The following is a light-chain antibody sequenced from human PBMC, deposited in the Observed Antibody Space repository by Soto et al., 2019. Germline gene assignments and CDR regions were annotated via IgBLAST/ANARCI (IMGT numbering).Light chain of an antibody. CDR1: QSVSSN. CDR2: GAS. Sequence: IAMYKSPANISVSPGARAKLSCRASQSVSSNLAWYQQKPGQAPRLLIYGASTRATGIPARFSGSGSGTEFTLAVGGLQSGDVAVDYWLQYYNCWTVGQGTMVDI. CDR3: LQYYNCWT. V-gene: IGKV3-15*01. J-gene: IGKJ1*01.